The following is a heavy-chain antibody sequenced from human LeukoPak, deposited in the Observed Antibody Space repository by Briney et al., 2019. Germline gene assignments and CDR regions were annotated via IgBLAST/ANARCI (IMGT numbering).Heavy chain of an antibody. CDR2: ISESGSMI. D-gene: IGHD6-6*01. Sequence: GGSLRLSCAASGFTFSDDYMSWGPEAPGKGGEGGSGISESGSMIKYADTVKGRFTFSKDNAKNSLHLQMTSLRAEDTAVYYCAREQHTSSKVDYLGQGALVTVSS. CDR3: AREQHTSSKVDY. J-gene: IGHJ4*02. CDR1: GFTFSDDY. V-gene: IGHV3-11*01.